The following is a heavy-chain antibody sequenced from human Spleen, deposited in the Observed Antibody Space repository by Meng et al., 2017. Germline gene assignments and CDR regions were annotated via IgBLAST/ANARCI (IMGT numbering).Heavy chain of an antibody. CDR1: GFSFSFFA. J-gene: IGHJ5*02. V-gene: IGHV3-23*01. CDR2: ITSSGSST. Sequence: GESLKISCAASGFSFSFFAMSWVRQAPGQGLQWVSTITSSGSSTFYADSVKGRFTISRDNSRNTLFLHLNSLRPDDTALYYCAKDRDGSSYYWFDPWGQGTLVTVSS. CDR3: AKDRDGSSYYWFDP. D-gene: IGHD5-24*01.